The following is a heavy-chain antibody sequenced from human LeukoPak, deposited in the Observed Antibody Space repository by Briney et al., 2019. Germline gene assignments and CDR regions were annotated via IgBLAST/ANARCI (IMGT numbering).Heavy chain of an antibody. CDR3: ARDSADDRTGIFDY. CDR1: GFTFDDYG. Sequence: GGSLRLSCAASGFTFDDYGMSWVRQAPGKGLEWVSGINWKGGSTGYADSVKGRFTISRDNATNSPYLQMNSLRAEDTALYYCARDSADDRTGIFDYWGQGTLVTVSS. D-gene: IGHD5-12*01. CDR2: INWKGGST. V-gene: IGHV3-20*04. J-gene: IGHJ4*02.